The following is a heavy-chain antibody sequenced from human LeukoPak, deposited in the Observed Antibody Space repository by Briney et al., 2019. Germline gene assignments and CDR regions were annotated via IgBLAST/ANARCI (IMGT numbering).Heavy chain of an antibody. V-gene: IGHV3-53*01. J-gene: IGHJ4*02. CDR3: AAAYGSGGVGLDY. CDR1: GFTVSSNY. Sequence: GGSLRLSCAASGFTVSSNYMSWVRQAPGKGLEWVSVIYSGGSTYYSDSVKGRFTISRDNSKNTLYLQMNSLRAEDTAVYYCAAAYGSGGVGLDYWGQGTLVTVSP. D-gene: IGHD3-10*01. CDR2: IYSGGST.